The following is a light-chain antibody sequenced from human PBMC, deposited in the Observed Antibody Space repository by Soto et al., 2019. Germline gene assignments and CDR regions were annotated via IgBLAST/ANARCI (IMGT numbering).Light chain of an antibody. CDR1: QDITPW. J-gene: IGKJ1*01. Sequence: DIQMTQSPSTVSASVGDRVTITCRASQDITPWLAWHQQKPGKAPKVLIYKTSDLENGVSSSFSGSGSGIEFTLTFNSLQPDDFATYYCQQYYIHETFGQGTKVDIK. CDR3: QQYYIHET. V-gene: IGKV1-5*03. CDR2: KTS.